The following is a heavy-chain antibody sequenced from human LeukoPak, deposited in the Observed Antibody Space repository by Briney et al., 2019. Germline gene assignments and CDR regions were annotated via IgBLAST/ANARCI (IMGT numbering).Heavy chain of an antibody. D-gene: IGHD2-15*01. CDR2: IYTSGST. J-gene: IGHJ4*02. CDR1: GGSISSYY. CDR3: ARDSVAATPFDY. Sequence: SETLSLTCTVSGGSISSYYWSWIRQPPGKGLEWTGRIYTSGSTNYNPSLKSRVTMSVDTSKNQFSLKLSSVTAADTAVYYCARDSVAATPFDYWGQGTLVTVCS. V-gene: IGHV4-4*07.